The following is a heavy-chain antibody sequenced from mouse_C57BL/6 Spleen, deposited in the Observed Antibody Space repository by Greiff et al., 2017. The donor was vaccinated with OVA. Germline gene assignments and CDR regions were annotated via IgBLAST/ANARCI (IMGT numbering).Heavy chain of an antibody. D-gene: IGHD2-3*01. J-gene: IGHJ4*01. Sequence: VKLMESGAELVKPGASVKLSCKASGYTFTEYTIHWVKQRSGQGLEWIGWFYPGSGSIKYNEKFKDKATLTADKSSSTVYMELSRLTSEDSAVYFCARHEDGDGYPGAMDYWGQGTSVTVSS. CDR1: GYTFTEYT. CDR3: ARHEDGDGYPGAMDY. CDR2: FYPGSGSI. V-gene: IGHV1-62-2*01.